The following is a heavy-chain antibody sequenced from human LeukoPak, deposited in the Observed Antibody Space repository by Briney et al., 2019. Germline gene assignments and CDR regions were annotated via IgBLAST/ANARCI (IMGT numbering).Heavy chain of an antibody. V-gene: IGHV3-7*01. CDR2: INQDGSEE. Sequence: GGSLRLSCAASGFRFNNYGIHWVRQAPGKGLEWVAHINQDGSEEHYMDSVKARFIISRDNAKNSLSLQMDSLRAEDTAVYYCVRDGGVSGYDLLDYWGQGTLVTVSS. J-gene: IGHJ4*02. CDR3: VRDGGVSGYDLLDY. D-gene: IGHD5-12*01. CDR1: GFRFNNYG.